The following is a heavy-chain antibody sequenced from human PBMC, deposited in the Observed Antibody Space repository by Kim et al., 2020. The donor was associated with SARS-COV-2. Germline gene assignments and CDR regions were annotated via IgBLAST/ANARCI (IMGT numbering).Heavy chain of an antibody. CDR3: AKTTIVATIMRRDY. D-gene: IGHD5-12*01. J-gene: IGHJ4*02. V-gene: IGHV3-23*01. Sequence: ADSVKGRFTISRDNSKNTLYLQMNSLRAEDTAVYYCAKTTIVATIMRRDYWGQGTLVTVSS.